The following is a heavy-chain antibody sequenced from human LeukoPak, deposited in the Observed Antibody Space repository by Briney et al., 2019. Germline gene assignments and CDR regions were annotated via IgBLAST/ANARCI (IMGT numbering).Heavy chain of an antibody. CDR2: IWYDGSNK. CDR3: ARDQDEGATEDPYYYYGMDV. CDR1: GFTFSSYG. V-gene: IGHV3-33*01. D-gene: IGHD1-26*01. Sequence: GGSLRLSCAASGFTFSSYGMHWVRQAPGTGLEWVAVIWYDGSNKYYADSVKGRFTISRDNSKNTLYLQMNSLRAEDTAVYYCARDQDEGATEDPYYYYGMDVWGQGTTVTVSS. J-gene: IGHJ6*02.